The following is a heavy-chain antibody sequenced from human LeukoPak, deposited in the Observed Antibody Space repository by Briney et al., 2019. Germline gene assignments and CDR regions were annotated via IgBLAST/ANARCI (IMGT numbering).Heavy chain of an antibody. D-gene: IGHD3-10*01. CDR3: AKNRGDSSGVF. V-gene: IGHV3-21*01. CDR1: GFTFSSYS. CDR2: ISSSSSYI. Sequence: GRSLRLSCAASGFTFSSYSMNWVRQAPGKGLEWVSSISSSSSYIYYADSVKGRFTISRDNAKNSLYLQMNSLRAEDTAVYYCAKNRGDSSGVFGGQGTLVTVSA. J-gene: IGHJ4*02.